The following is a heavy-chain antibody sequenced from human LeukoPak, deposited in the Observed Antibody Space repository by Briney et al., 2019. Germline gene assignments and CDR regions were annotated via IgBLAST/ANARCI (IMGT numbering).Heavy chain of an antibody. CDR1: GFTFSSYG. CDR3: ARGLWFGELFSLDY. Sequence: GGSLRLSCAASGFTFSSYGMHWVRQAPGKGLEWVAVIWYDGSNKYYADSVKGRFTISRDNSKNTLYLQMNSLRAEDTAVYYCARGLWFGELFSLDYWGQGILVTVSS. J-gene: IGHJ4*02. D-gene: IGHD3-10*01. V-gene: IGHV3-33*01. CDR2: IWYDGSNK.